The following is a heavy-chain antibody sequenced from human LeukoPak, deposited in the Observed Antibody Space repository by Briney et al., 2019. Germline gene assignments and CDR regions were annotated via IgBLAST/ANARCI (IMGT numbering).Heavy chain of an antibody. CDR1: GFTFSTYA. CDR3: VRDAGGY. Sequence: GGSLRLSCAASGFTFSTYAMHWVRQAPGKGQEWVAVISSDGNKKFYTDSVKGRFTISRDNSRNTLYLQINGLRAEDTAVCYCVRDAGGYWGQGTPVTVSS. CDR2: ISSDGNKK. V-gene: IGHV3-30*10. J-gene: IGHJ4*02.